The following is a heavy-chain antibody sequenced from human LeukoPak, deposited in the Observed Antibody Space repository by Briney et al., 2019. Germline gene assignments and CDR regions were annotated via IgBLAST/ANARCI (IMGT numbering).Heavy chain of an antibody. D-gene: IGHD6-19*01. CDR1: GGSFSGYY. V-gene: IGHV4-34*01. CDR2: IYYSGST. Sequence: PSETLSLTCAVYGGSFSGYYWSWIRQPPGKGLEWIGSIYYSGSTYYNPSLKSRVTISVDTSKNQFSLKLSSVTAADTAVYYCARRVRRQYSSGWPAPYYWGQGTLVTVSS. CDR3: ARRVRRQYSSGWPAPYY. J-gene: IGHJ4*02.